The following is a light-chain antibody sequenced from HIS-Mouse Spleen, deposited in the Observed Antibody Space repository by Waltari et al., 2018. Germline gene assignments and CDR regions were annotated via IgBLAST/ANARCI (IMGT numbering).Light chain of an antibody. J-gene: IGLJ2*01. V-gene: IGLV2-23*01. CDR3: CSYAGSSTLV. CDR2: EGS. Sequence: QSALTQPASVSGSPGQPITISCTGTSSDVASDNLVSSYQQHPGKAPKLMIYEGSKRPSGVSNRFSGSKSGNTASLTISGLQAEDEADYYCCSYAGSSTLVFGGGTKLTVL. CDR1: SSDVASDNL.